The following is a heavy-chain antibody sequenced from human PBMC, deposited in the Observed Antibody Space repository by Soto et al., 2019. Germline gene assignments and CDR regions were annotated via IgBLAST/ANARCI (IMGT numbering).Heavy chain of an antibody. CDR2: IYYSGST. CDR1: GGSIRSYY. V-gene: IGHV4-59*01. D-gene: IGHD1-26*01. CDR3: ARDISGSNPWDRFDP. J-gene: IGHJ5*02. Sequence: SETRSLTCTVFGGSIRSYYWSWIRQPPGKGLEWIGYIYYSGSTKYNPSLKSRVAISVDTSRNQFSLKVNSVTAADTAVYYCARDISGSNPWDRFDPWGQGTLVTVSS.